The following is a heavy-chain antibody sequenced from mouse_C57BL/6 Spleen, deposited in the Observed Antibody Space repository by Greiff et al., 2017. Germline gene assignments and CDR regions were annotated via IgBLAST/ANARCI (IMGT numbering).Heavy chain of an antibody. CDR3: ARSPYSGNYFDY. D-gene: IGHD1-1*02. CDR2: INPYNGGT. J-gene: IGHJ2*01. V-gene: IGHV1-19*01. CDR1: GYTFTDYY. Sequence: EVQLQQSGPVLVKPGASVKMFCKASGYTFTDYYMNWVKQSHGKSLEWIGVINPYNGGTSYNQKFKGKATLTVDKSSSTAYMALNSLTSEDSAVYYCARSPYSGNYFDYWGQGTTLTVSS.